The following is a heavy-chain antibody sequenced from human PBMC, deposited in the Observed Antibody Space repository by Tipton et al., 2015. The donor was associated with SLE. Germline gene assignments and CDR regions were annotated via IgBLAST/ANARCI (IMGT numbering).Heavy chain of an antibody. Sequence: LRLSCTVSGGSISSHYWSWIRQPAGKGLEWIGRIYTSGSTNYNPSLKSRVTMSVDTSKNQFSLKLSSVTAADTAVYYCARDWGGYCSSTSCLGGFDYWGQGTLVTVSS. V-gene: IGHV4-4*07. D-gene: IGHD2-2*03. CDR3: ARDWGGYCSSTSCLGGFDY. J-gene: IGHJ4*02. CDR1: GGSISSHY. CDR2: IYTSGST.